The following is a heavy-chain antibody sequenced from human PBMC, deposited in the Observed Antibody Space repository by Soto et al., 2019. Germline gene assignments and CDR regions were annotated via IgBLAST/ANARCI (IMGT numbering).Heavy chain of an antibody. V-gene: IGHV3-23*01. D-gene: IGHD3-22*01. J-gene: IGHJ4*02. CDR3: AKYQPMTQPRPYFDY. CDR1: GFTFSTYA. CDR2: ISSSGGST. Sequence: EVQLLESGGDWIQPGGSLRLSCAASGFTFSTYAMSWVRQAPGKGLGWVSAISSSGGSTFYADSVKGRFTISSDNSRNTLYLQMNSLRAADTAIYYCAKYQPMTQPRPYFDYWGQGTLVTVSS.